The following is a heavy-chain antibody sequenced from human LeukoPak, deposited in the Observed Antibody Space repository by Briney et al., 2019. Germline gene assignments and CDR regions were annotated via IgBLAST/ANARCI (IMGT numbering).Heavy chain of an antibody. CDR3: ARGSGSFSGGFDY. V-gene: IGHV3-33*01. D-gene: IGHD1-26*01. CDR2: IWSDGTNK. CDR1: GFTFSSYG. Sequence: GRSLRLSCAASGFTFSSYGMHWVRQTPGKGLEWVTIIWSDGTNKYYTDSVKGRFTISRDNSKNTLYLQMNSLRAEDTAVYYCARGSGSFSGGFDYWGQGTLVTVSS. J-gene: IGHJ4*02.